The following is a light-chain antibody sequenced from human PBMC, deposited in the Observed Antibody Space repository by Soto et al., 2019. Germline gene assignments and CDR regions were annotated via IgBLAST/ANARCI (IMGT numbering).Light chain of an antibody. V-gene: IGKV1-5*01. CDR1: QSINNW. CDR2: DAS. J-gene: IGKJ2*01. CDR3: QQYSSHLYT. Sequence: DIQMTQSPSTLSASIGDRVTITCRASQSINNWLAWYQQKPGKAPKVLIYDASRLESGVPSRFSGSGSGTEFSLTISSLQPDDFATYYCQQYSSHLYTFGQGTKVEIK.